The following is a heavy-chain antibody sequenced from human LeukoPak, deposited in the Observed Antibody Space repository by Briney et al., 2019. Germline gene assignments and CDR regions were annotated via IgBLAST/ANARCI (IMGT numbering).Heavy chain of an antibody. V-gene: IGHV2-5*01. Sequence: SGPTLVNPTQTLTVTCTFSGFSLNASEVAVGWIRQPPGKALEWLALIYWNDDKDYSPSLKSRLTITKDTSKNQAVLRVTNMEPVDTGTYFCAHMGDCTTTRCYIFDYWGQGTLVTVSS. J-gene: IGHJ4*02. CDR2: IYWNDDK. CDR1: GFSLNASEVA. D-gene: IGHD2-2*02. CDR3: AHMGDCTTTRCYIFDY.